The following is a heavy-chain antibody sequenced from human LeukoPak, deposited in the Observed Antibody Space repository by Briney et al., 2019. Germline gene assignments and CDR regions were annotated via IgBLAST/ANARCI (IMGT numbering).Heavy chain of an antibody. CDR2: INPNSGGT. D-gene: IGHD6-13*01. CDR3: ARDLIAAAAVAFDI. CDR1: GYTFTGYY. J-gene: IGHJ3*02. V-gene: IGHV1-2*02. Sequence: GASVKVSCKASGYTFTGYYMHWVRQAPGQGLEWMGWINPNSGGTNYAQKFQGRVTMTRDMSISTAYMELSRLRSDDTAVYYCARDLIAAAAVAFDIWGQGTMVTVSS.